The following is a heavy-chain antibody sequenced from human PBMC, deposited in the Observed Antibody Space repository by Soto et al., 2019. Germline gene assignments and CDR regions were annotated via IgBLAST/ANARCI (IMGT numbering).Heavy chain of an antibody. CDR1: GGSFKSGSYS. Sequence: SETLSLTCTVSGGSFKSGSYSWSWIRQPPGKGLEWIGYVYHTGRTSYNPSLKRRVSISMHTSKNQFSLNLDSVTAADTAVYFCARDFAYFDSWGQGTLVTVS. CDR2: VYHTGRT. D-gene: IGHD3-3*01. CDR3: ARDFAYFDS. J-gene: IGHJ4*02. V-gene: IGHV4-61*01.